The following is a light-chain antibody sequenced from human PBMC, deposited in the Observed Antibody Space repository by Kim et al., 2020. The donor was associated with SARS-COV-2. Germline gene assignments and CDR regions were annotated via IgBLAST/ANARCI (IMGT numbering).Light chain of an antibody. Sequence: SSELTQDPAVSVALGQTVRITCRGDSLKTYYASWFQQQPGQAPVLVFYSKDNRPSGIPDRFSGSSSGDTASLTITGAQAEDEADYYCSSRDSSGYHWVFGGGTKVTVL. CDR2: SKD. J-gene: IGLJ3*02. CDR3: SSRDSSGYHWV. CDR1: SLKTYY. V-gene: IGLV3-19*01.